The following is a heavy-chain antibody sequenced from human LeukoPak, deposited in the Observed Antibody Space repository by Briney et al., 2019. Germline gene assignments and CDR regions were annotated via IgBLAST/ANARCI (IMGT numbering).Heavy chain of an antibody. CDR3: ARPAGRYYYGSGSYYHY. CDR2: INHSGST. D-gene: IGHD3-10*01. J-gene: IGHJ4*02. CDR1: GGSINSYY. V-gene: IGHV4-34*01. Sequence: PSETLSLTCTVSGGSINSYYWSWIRQPPGKGLEWIGEINHSGSTNYNPSLKSRVTISVDTSKNQFSLKLSSVTAADTAVYYCARPAGRYYYGSGSYYHYWGQGTLVTVSS.